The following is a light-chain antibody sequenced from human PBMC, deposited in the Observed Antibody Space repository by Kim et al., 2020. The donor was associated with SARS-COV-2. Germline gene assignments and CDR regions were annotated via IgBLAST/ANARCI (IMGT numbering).Light chain of an antibody. Sequence: EIVMSQSPATLSVSPGERATLSCRASQSISTNLAWYQQKPGQAPRLLIYGVSTRATGIPARFSGSGSGTEFTLTISSLQYDDFAIYHCQQYNNWLTWTFGQGTKVDIK. CDR1: QSISTN. V-gene: IGKV3-15*01. J-gene: IGKJ1*01. CDR3: QQYNNWLTWT. CDR2: GVS.